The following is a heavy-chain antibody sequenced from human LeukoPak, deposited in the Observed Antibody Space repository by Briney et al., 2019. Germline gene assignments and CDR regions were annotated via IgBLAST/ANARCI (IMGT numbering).Heavy chain of an antibody. CDR2: IRYDGSNT. V-gene: IGHV3-30*02. D-gene: IGHD3-10*01. J-gene: IGHJ4*02. CDR1: GFIFGSYG. Sequence: GGSLRLSCAASGFIFGSYGMHWVRQAPGKGLEWVAFIRYDGSNTYYADSVKGRFTISRDNSKNTLYLQMNSLRAEDTAMYYCAKDEVVRGLVIRFDYWGQGTLVTVSS. CDR3: AKDEVVRGLVIRFDY.